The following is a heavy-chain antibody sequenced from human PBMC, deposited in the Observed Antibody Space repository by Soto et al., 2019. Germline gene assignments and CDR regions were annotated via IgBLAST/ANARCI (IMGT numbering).Heavy chain of an antibody. CDR2: ISSSGSGI. V-gene: IGHV3-11*01. CDR1: GFTFRDYY. CDR3: ARAFSDAFDI. J-gene: IGHJ3*02. Sequence: GGSLRLSCAASGFTFRDYYMTWIRQAPGKGLEWVSYISSSGSGIYYPDSVKGRFTISRDNAKNSLFLQMISLRAEDTAVYYCARAFSDAFDIWGHGTMVTVSS.